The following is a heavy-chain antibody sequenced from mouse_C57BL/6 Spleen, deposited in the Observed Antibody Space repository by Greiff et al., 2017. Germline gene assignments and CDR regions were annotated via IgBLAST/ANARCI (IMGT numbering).Heavy chain of an antibody. J-gene: IGHJ2*01. CDR3: AREGNYYGSRKGYFDY. CDR2: IDPSDSET. CDR1: GYTFTSYW. V-gene: IGHV1-52*01. D-gene: IGHD1-1*01. Sequence: QVQLQQPGAELVRPGSSVKLSCKASGYTFTSYWMHWVKQRPIQGLEWIGNIDPSDSETHYNQKFKDKATLTVDKSSSTAYMQLSSLTSEDSAVYYCAREGNYYGSRKGYFDYWGQGTTLTVSS.